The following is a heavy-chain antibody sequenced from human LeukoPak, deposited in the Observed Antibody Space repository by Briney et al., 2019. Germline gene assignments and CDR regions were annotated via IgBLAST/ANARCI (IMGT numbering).Heavy chain of an antibody. J-gene: IGHJ4*02. D-gene: IGHD1-26*01. Sequence: ASVTVSCKASGYTFTSYGITWVRQAPGQGLEWMGWITTYNGDTNYAQNLQGRVTMTTDTSTSTAYMDLRSLRSDDAAVYYCARVTLKSTTTRFTLAGDYFDYWGQGTLVTVSS. CDR1: GYTFTSYG. CDR3: ARVTLKSTTTRFTLAGDYFDY. CDR2: ITTYNGDT. V-gene: IGHV1-18*01.